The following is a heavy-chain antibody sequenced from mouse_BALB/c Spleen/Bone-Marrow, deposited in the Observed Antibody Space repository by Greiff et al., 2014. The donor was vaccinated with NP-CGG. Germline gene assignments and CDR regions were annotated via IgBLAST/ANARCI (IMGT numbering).Heavy chain of an antibody. J-gene: IGHJ4*01. Sequence: EVMLVEFGGDLVKPGGSLKLSCAASGFTFSRYGISWVRQTPDQRLEWVATITSGGSISNHPDSVKGRVTISRDNANNTVYLQMSSRKSEDTAMYYCARDFNTDAYYAMDYWGQGTSVTVSS. CDR3: ARDFNTDAYYAMDY. V-gene: IGHV5-6*02. CDR1: GFTFSRYG. CDR2: ITSGGSIS.